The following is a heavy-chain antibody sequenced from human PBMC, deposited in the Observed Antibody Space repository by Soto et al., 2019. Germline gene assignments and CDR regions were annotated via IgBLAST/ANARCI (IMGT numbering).Heavy chain of an antibody. V-gene: IGHV3-53*02. CDR1: GFSVSTNY. CDR3: AREAGPLDY. CDR2: IYGGGST. Sequence: EVQLVETGGGLIQTGGSLRLSCAASGFSVSTNYMSWVRQAPGKGLEWVSVIYGGGSTHYADSVKGRFTISRDSSKNTLYLQMNSLRAEDTAVYYCAREAGPLDYWGQGTLVTVSS. J-gene: IGHJ4*02.